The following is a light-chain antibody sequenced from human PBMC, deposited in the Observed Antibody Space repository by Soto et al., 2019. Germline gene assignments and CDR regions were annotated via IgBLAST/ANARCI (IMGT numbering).Light chain of an antibody. J-gene: IGLJ1*01. CDR2: GNS. V-gene: IGLV1-40*01. Sequence: QSVLTQPPSVSGAPGQRVTISCTGSSSNIGAGYDVHWYQQLPGTAPKLLIYGNSNRPSGVPDRFSGSKSGTSASLAITGLQAEDEADCYCQSYDSSLSGYVFGTGTKLT. CDR3: QSYDSSLSGYV. CDR1: SSNIGAGYD.